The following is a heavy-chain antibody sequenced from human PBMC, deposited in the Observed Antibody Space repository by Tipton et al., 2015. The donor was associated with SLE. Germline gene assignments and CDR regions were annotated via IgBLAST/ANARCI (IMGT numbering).Heavy chain of an antibody. CDR2: INHSGST. Sequence: LRLSCAVYGGSFSGYYWSWIRQPPGKGLEWIGEINHSGSTNYNPSLKSRVTISVDTSKNQFSLKLSSVTAADTAVYYCARALRGHYEPSGDVWGKGTTGTVSS. D-gene: IGHD3-22*01. CDR1: GGSFSGYY. V-gene: IGHV4-34*01. J-gene: IGHJ6*04. CDR3: ARALRGHYEPSGDV.